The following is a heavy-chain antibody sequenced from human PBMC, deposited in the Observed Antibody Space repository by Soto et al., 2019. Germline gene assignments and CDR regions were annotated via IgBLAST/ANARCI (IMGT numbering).Heavy chain of an antibody. D-gene: IGHD3-22*01. CDR2: INHSGST. CDR1: GGSFSGYY. Sequence: SETLSLTCAVYGGSFSGYYWSWIRQPPGKGLEWIGEINHSGSTNYNPSLKSRVTISVDTSKNQFSLKLSSVTAADTAVYYCARASYYDSSGYTNYWGQGTLVTVSS. V-gene: IGHV4-34*01. J-gene: IGHJ4*02. CDR3: ARASYYDSSGYTNY.